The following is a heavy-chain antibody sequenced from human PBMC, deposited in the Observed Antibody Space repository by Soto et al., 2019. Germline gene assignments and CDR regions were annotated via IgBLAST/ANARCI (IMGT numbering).Heavy chain of an antibody. CDR3: GRVMRSLLSITALDT. Sequence: QVQLVQSGAEVKKPGASVKVSCKASGYTFTRDQIHWVRQAPGQGREWMGMIDPSGGKTNYAQKFEGRVTMTRDTSTSTVYMALSSVRSEDTATYFCGRVMRSLLSITALDTWGQGTLVTVSS. J-gene: IGHJ5*02. D-gene: IGHD3-10*01. CDR2: IDPSGGKT. V-gene: IGHV1-46*01. CDR1: GYTFTRDQ.